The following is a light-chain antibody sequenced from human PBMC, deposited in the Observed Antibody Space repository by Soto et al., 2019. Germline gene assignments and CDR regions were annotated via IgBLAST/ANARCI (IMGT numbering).Light chain of an antibody. V-gene: IGKV3-11*01. CDR2: GTS. CDR1: QSVSSY. J-gene: IGKJ4*01. CDR3: QQHSSWPLT. Sequence: EIVLTQSPATLSLSPGERATLSCRASQSVSSYLAWYQQTPGQAPRLLLYGTSNRATGIPARLSGSGSGTDFTLTINSLEPADFALYYCQQHSSWPLTFGGGTKVESK.